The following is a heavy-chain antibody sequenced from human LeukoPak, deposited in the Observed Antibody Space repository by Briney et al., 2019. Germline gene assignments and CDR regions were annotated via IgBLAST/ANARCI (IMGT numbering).Heavy chain of an antibody. J-gene: IGHJ4*02. CDR2: IYYSGST. Sequence: SETLSLTCIVSGGSISSSSYYWGWIRQPPGKGLEWIGSIYYSGSTYYNPSLKSRVTISVDTSKNQFSLKLSSVTAADTAVYYCARLRSGYDLFDYWGQGTLVTVSS. CDR1: GGSISSSSYY. CDR3: ARLRSGYDLFDY. D-gene: IGHD5-12*01. V-gene: IGHV4-39*01.